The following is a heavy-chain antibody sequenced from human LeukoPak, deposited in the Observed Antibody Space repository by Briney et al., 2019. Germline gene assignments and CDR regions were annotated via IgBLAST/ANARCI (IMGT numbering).Heavy chain of an antibody. CDR3: ARARRYYDSSGYYNGFYYYMDV. D-gene: IGHD3-22*01. CDR2: IHYSGST. V-gene: IGHV4-59*01. J-gene: IGHJ6*03. CDR1: GGSISSYY. Sequence: SETLSLTCTVSGGSISSYYWSWIRQPPGKGLEWIGYIHYSGSTHYNPSLKSRVTISVDTSKNQVSLKLRSVTAADTAVYYCARARRYYDSSGYYNGFYYYMDVRGKGTTVTISS.